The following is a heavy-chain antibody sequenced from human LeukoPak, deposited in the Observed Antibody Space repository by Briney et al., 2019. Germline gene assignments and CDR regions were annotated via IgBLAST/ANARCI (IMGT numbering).Heavy chain of an antibody. CDR1: GASISSSY. V-gene: IGHV4-59*01. CDR2: IYYSGST. Sequence: SETLSLTCTVSGASISSSYWSWIRQPPGKGLEWIGNIYYSGSTHYNPSLQSRVTMSLDTSKNQFSLKLRSVTAADTAVYYCASTPPAYYYYSWFDPWGQGTLVIVSS. J-gene: IGHJ5*02. D-gene: IGHD3-22*01. CDR3: ASTPPAYYYYSWFDP.